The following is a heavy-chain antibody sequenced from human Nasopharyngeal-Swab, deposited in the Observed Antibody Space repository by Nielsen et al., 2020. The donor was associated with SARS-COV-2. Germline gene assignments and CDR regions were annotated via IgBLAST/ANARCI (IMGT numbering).Heavy chain of an antibody. CDR2: INAGNGNT. D-gene: IGHD3-10*01. CDR3: AREAEGLGELLSPGGPYYYYYMDV. V-gene: IGHV1-3*01. CDR1: GYTFTSYA. Sequence: ASVKVSCKASGYTFTSYAMHWVRQAPGQRLEWMGWINAGNGNTKYSQKFQGRVTITRDTSASTAYMELSSLRSEDTAVYYCAREAEGLGELLSPGGPYYYYYMDVWGKGTTVTVSS. J-gene: IGHJ6*03.